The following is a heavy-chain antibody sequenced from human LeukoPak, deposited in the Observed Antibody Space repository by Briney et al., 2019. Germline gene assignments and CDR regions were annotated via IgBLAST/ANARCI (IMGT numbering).Heavy chain of an antibody. V-gene: IGHV3-33*08. J-gene: IGHJ4*02. CDR3: AREKQDSVCFDY. D-gene: IGHD3-16*01. CDR2: IWYDGSNK. CDR1: VFTFSSYA. Sequence: GGSLRLSCAASVFTFSSYAMHWVRQAPGKGLEWVAVIWYDGSNKYSADSVKGRFTISGDNSKKTLYLQMNSLRADDTAVYYCAREKQDSVCFDYWAQGPLVTVPS.